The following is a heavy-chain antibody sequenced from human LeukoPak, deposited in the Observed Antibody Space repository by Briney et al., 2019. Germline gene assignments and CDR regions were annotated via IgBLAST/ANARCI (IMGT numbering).Heavy chain of an antibody. CDR2: INGGSDST. CDR3: AHQYSTIWSVGDS. V-gene: IGHV3-23*01. J-gene: IGHJ4*02. CDR1: GFTVISYA. Sequence: PGGALLLSCIASGFTVISYAMSWVRQAPGKGREWVVGINGGSDSTYYTDSVKGRFTISRDTSKNTLYPQMNSLRAEDTAVYFCAHQYSTIWSVGDSWGQGPLVTVSS. D-gene: IGHD6-13*01.